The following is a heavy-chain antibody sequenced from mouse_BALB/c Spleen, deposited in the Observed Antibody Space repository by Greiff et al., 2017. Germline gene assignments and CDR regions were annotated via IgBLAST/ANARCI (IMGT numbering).Heavy chain of an antibody. D-gene: IGHD3-1*01. CDR3: ATARATSWFAY. J-gene: IGHJ3*01. CDR2: INPSTGYT. CDR1: GYTFTSYW. Sequence: VQLQQSGAELAKPGASVKMSCKASGYTFTSYWMHWVKQRPGQGLEWIGYINPSTGYTEYNQKFKDKATLTADKSSSTAYMQLSSLTSEDSAVYYCATARATSWFAYWGQGTLVTVSA. V-gene: IGHV1-7*01.